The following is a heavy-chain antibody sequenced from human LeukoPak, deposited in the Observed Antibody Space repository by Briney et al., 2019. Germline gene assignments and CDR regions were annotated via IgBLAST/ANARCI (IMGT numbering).Heavy chain of an antibody. D-gene: IGHD3-10*01. Sequence: ASVKVSCKASGGTFSSYAISWVRQAPGQGLEWMGRIIPILGIANYAQKFQGRVTITADKSTSTAYMELSSLRSEDTAVYYCASAWGYYYGSGSYAYYYYGMDVWGQRTTVTVSS. CDR2: IIPILGIA. V-gene: IGHV1-69*04. J-gene: IGHJ6*01. CDR3: ASAWGYYYGSGSYAYYYYGMDV. CDR1: GGTFSSYA.